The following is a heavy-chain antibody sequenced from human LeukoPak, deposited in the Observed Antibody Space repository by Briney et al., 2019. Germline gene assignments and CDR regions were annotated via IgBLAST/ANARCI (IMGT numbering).Heavy chain of an antibody. CDR3: ATMTISGNVWSFSDVRIDH. Sequence: SETLSLTCAVSGFSISSGYYWGWIRQPPGKGLEWIGGMYHSGNTYYNPSLKSRVTISADMSKNQLSLTLNSVTAPDTAVYYCATMTISGNVWSFSDVRIDHWGQGTLVTVSS. D-gene: IGHD6-19*01. CDR1: GFSISSGYY. V-gene: IGHV4-38-2*01. J-gene: IGHJ4*02. CDR2: MYHSGNT.